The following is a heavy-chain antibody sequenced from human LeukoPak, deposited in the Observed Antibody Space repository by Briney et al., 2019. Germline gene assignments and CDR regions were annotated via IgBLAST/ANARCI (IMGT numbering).Heavy chain of an antibody. Sequence: GGSLRLSCAASGFTFSSYWMSWVRQAPGKGLEWVANIKQDGSEKYYVDSVKGRFIISRDNAKNSLYLQMNSLRAEDTAVYYCARVACGGSCYGYYWGQGTLVTVSS. CDR3: ARVACGGSCYGYY. J-gene: IGHJ4*02. CDR2: IKQDGSEK. V-gene: IGHV3-7*01. CDR1: GFTFSSYW. D-gene: IGHD2-15*01.